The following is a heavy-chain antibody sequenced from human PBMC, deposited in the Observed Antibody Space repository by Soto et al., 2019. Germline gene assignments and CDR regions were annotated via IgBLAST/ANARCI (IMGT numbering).Heavy chain of an antibody. CDR1: GFSFSSYA. D-gene: IGHD6-13*01. CDR2: ISYDGGNK. J-gene: IGHJ4*02. CDR3: ARNLPPCVGAAGAPDY. V-gene: IGHV3-30*03. Sequence: QVQLVESGGGVVQPGRSLRLSCAASGFSFSSYAMHWVRQAPGKGLEWVAVISYDGGNKYYGDSVKGRFTISRDNSKNTLFLQMNSRSAEDTAVYYCARNLPPCVGAAGAPDYWCQGTLVTVSS.